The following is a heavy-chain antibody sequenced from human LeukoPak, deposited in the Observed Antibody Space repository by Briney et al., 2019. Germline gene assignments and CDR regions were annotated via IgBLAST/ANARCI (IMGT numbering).Heavy chain of an antibody. D-gene: IGHD2-2*01. CDR2: INHSGST. V-gene: IGHV4-34*01. Sequence: PSETLSLTCAVSGGSFSGYYWSWIRQPPGKGLEWIGEINHSGSTTYNPSLKSRLTISVDTSKNQFSLKLSSVTAADTAVYYCAGGEDIVVVPAAMGYWGQGTLVTVSS. CDR3: AGGEDIVVVPAAMGY. J-gene: IGHJ4*02. CDR1: GGSFSGYY.